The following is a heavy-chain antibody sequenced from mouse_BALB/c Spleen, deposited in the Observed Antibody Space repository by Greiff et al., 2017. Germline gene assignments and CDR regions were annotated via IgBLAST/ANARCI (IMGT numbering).Heavy chain of an antibody. CDR2: IRLKSNNYAT. V-gene: IGHV6-6*02. D-gene: IGHD1-2*01. J-gene: IGHJ1*01. CDR1: GFTFSNYW. CDR3: TRRITTALVPYFDV. Sequence: EVKLQESGGGLVQPGGSMKLSCVASGFTFSNYWMNWVRQSPEKGLEWVAEIRLKSNNYATHYAESVKGRFTISRDDSKSSVYLQMNNLRAEDTGIYYCTRRITTALVPYFDVWGAGTTVTVSS.